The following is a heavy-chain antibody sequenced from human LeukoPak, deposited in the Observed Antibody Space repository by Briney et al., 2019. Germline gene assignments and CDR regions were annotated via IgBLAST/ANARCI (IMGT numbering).Heavy chain of an antibody. CDR3: ARDVDTATKGAWHY. D-gene: IGHD5-18*01. J-gene: IGHJ4*02. CDR2: IYYSGST. CDR1: GGSIGTYY. Sequence: PSETLSLTCTVSGGSIGTYYWGWIRQPPGKGLEWIGYIYYSGSTNHNPSLKSRVTMSVDTSKNQFSLKLRSVTAADTAVYYCARDVDTATKGAWHYWGQGTLVTVSS. V-gene: IGHV4-59*01.